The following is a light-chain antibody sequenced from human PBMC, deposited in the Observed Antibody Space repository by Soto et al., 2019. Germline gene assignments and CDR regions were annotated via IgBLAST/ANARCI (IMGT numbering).Light chain of an antibody. J-gene: IGKJ2*01. CDR1: QSVSSN. Sequence: EIVMTQSPATLSVSPGERATLSCRASQSVSSNFAWYQQKPGQAPRILIYGASTRTTGIPARCSGSGSGTEFTLTTSSLQSEDSAVYYCRQYNNWSPYTFGQGTKLEIK. CDR3: RQYNNWSPYT. CDR2: GAS. V-gene: IGKV3-15*01.